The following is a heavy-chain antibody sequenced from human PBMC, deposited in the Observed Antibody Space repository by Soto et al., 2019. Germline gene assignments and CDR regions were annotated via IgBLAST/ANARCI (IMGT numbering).Heavy chain of an antibody. D-gene: IGHD1-26*01. J-gene: IGHJ4*02. CDR1: GFTFSSYG. CDR2: IWYDGSNK. Sequence: QVQLVESGGGVVQPGRSLRLSCAASGFTFSSYGMHWVRQAPGKGLEWVAVIWYDGSNKYYADSVKGRFTISRDNSKNTLYLQMNSLRAEDTAVYYCAREGAVGGLQFDYWGQGTLVTVSS. CDR3: AREGAVGGLQFDY. V-gene: IGHV3-33*01.